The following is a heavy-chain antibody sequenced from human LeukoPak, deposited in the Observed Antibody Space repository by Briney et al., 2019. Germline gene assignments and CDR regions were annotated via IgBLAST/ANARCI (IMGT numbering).Heavy chain of an antibody. Sequence: SMKVSCKASGGTFSTLDVSWVRQAPGHGLEWMGGIIPLFGPANYAQKFQDRVTIIADESTTTAYMELSSLRSEDTAVYYCARLGSGYDPGDFWGQGTLVTVST. J-gene: IGHJ4*02. V-gene: IGHV1-69*13. D-gene: IGHD5-12*01. CDR3: ARLGSGYDPGDF. CDR1: GGTFSTLD. CDR2: IIPLFGPA.